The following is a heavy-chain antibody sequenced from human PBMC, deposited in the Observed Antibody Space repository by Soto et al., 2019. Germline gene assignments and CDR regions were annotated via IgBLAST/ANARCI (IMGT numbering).Heavy chain of an antibody. CDR1: GYTFTSYS. D-gene: IGHD3-16*02. V-gene: IGHV1-18*01. CDR3: ATERLGELSFPNY. J-gene: IGHJ4*02. CDR2: ISPYNGNT. Sequence: EASVKVSCKASGYTFTSYSISWVRQAPGQGLEWMGWISPYNGNTNYAQNLQGRVTMTTDTSTNTAYMELRSLRSEDTAVYYCATERLGELSFPNYWGQGTLVTVSS.